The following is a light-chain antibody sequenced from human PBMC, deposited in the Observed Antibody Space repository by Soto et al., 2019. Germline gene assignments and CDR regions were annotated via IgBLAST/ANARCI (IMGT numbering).Light chain of an antibody. V-gene: IGKV3-20*01. CDR1: QSISSPF. Sequence: EIVLTQSPGTLSLSPGERATLSFRASQSISSPFLAWYQQKPGKAPRLLIYGASRRATGIPDRFSGSGSGTDFTLAISRLEPEDFAVYYCQQYGSSSWTFGQGTKVDIK. CDR3: QQYGSSSWT. CDR2: GAS. J-gene: IGKJ1*01.